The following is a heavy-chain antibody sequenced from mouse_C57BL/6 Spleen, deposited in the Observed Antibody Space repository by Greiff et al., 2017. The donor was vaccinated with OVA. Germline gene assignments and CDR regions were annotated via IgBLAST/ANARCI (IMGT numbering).Heavy chain of an antibody. V-gene: IGHV1S81*02. CDR2: INPSNGRT. CDR1: GYTFTSYW. D-gene: IGHD1-1*01. CDR3: AQFITAPPFAY. Sequence: VQLQQPGAELVKPGASVKLSCKASGYTFTSYWMHWVKQRPGQGLEWIGEINPSNGRTNYNEKFKSKATLTVDKSSSTAYMQLSSLTSEDSAVYYCAQFITAPPFAYWGQGTLVTVSA. J-gene: IGHJ3*01.